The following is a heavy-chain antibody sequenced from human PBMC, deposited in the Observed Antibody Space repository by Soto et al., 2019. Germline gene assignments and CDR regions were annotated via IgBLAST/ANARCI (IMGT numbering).Heavy chain of an antibody. D-gene: IGHD2-2*01. CDR3: ENCLPPHYYYGMDV. J-gene: IGHJ6*02. CDR2: MWPDGETK. V-gene: IGHV3-33*06. Sequence: QVQLVESGGGVVQPGGSLRLSCAASGFTLDNYGLHWVRQAPGKGLQWVAVMWPDGETKYYADSVKGRFTRSRDTSKNTLYLQINSLRGDDTAVYYFENCLPPHYYYGMDVWGQGTPVTVSS. CDR1: GFTLDNYG.